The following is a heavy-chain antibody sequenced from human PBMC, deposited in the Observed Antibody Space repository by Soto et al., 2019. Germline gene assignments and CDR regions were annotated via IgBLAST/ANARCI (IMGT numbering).Heavy chain of an antibody. CDR3: ARDADERHGWLDH. CDR1: GGSISSGGYY. Sequence: SETLSLTGTVSGGSISSGGYYWSWIRQHPGKCLEWIGYIYYSGSTYYNPSLKRRVTISVDTSKTQFSLKLRSVTAADTALYYGARDADERHGWLDHWGQGT. D-gene: IGHD1-1*01. J-gene: IGHJ5*02. V-gene: IGHV4-31*03. CDR2: IYYSGST.